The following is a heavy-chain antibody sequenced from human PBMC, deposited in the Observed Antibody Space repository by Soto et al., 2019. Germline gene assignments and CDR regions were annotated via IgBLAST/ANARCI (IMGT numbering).Heavy chain of an antibody. J-gene: IGHJ6*02. CDR1: GYSFTSYW. CDR2: IYPGDSDT. D-gene: IGHD3-22*01. CDR3: ARRGITMKDGMDV. Sequence: GESLKISCKGSGYSFTSYWIGWVREMPGKGLEWMGIIYPGDSDTRYSPSFQGQVTISADKSISTAYLQWSSLKASDTAMYYCARRGITMKDGMDVWGQGTTVTVSS. V-gene: IGHV5-51*01.